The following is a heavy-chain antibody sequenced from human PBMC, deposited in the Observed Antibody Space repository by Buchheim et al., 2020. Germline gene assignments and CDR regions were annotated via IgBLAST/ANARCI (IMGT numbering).Heavy chain of an antibody. CDR1: GGSISSGGYY. Sequence: QVQLQQWGAGLLKPSETLSLTCTVSGGSISSGGYYWSWIRQHPGKGLEWIGYIYYSGSTYYNPSLKSRVTISVDTSKNQSSLKLSSVTAADTAVYYCASLYYYDSSGYYYPLLGYWGQGTL. J-gene: IGHJ4*02. V-gene: IGHV4-31*03. CDR3: ASLYYYDSSGYYYPLLGY. CDR2: IYYSGST. D-gene: IGHD3-22*01.